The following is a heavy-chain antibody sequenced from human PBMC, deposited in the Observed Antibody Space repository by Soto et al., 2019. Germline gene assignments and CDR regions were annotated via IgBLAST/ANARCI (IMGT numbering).Heavy chain of an antibody. J-gene: IGHJ6*02. CDR2: IYYSGST. V-gene: IGHV4-39*01. CDR1: GGSISSSSYY. Sequence: PSETLSLTCTVSGGSISSSSYYWGWIRQPPGKGLEWIGSIYYSGSTYYNPSLKSRVTISVDTSKNQFSLKLSSVTAADTAVYYCARHLGYCSGGSCYPVYVMDVWGQGTTVTVSS. CDR3: ARHLGYCSGGSCYPVYVMDV. D-gene: IGHD2-15*01.